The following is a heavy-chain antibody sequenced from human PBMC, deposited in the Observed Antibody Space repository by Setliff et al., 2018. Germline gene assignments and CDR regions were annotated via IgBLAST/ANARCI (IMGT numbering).Heavy chain of an antibody. J-gene: IGHJ4*02. CDR3: ARDPGVHSGTWCLDS. CDR1: GVSFSSTTFY. CDR2: VSFFGSA. Sequence: SETLSLTCSVYGVSFSSTTFYWAWIRQSPGKGLEWIGSVSFFGSAYYNPSLQSRGAISLDTSRNQFSLELSSVTAADTAVYYCARDPGVHSGTWCLDSWGQGTLVTVSS. D-gene: IGHD2-8*01. V-gene: IGHV4-39*07.